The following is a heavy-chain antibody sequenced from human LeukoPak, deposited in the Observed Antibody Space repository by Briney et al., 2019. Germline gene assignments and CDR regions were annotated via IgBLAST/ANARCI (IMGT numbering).Heavy chain of an antibody. CDR1: GVTFSGYA. V-gene: IGHV3-23*01. CDR2: ISIDGSHT. CDR3: AKSYDTSGRRAFDI. J-gene: IGHJ3*02. D-gene: IGHD3-22*01. Sequence: GGSLRLSCAASGVTFSGYAMSWVRQAPGKGLEWVSAISIDGSHTYYADSVKGRFTISRDNSKNTLYLQMNSLRAEETAVYYCAKSYDTSGRRAFDIWGQGTMVTVSS.